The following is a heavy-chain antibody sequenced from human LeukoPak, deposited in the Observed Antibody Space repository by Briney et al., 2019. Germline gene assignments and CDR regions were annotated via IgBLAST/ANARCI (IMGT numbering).Heavy chain of an antibody. D-gene: IGHD3-3*01. CDR1: GYTFTGYY. Sequence: ASAKVSCKASGYTFTGYYMHWVRQAPGQGLEWMGRINPNSGGTNYAQKFQGRVTMTRDTSISTAYMELSRLRSDDTAVYYCARDPGCDFRSGYRYYYYGMDVWGQGTTVTVSS. V-gene: IGHV1-2*06. J-gene: IGHJ6*02. CDR3: ARDPGCDFRSGYRYYYYGMDV. CDR2: INPNSGGT.